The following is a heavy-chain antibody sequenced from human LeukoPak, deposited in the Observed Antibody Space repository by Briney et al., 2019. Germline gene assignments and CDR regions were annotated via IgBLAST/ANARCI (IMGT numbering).Heavy chain of an antibody. D-gene: IGHD6-13*01. Sequence: PSETLSLTCAVYGGSFSGYYWSWIRQPPGKGLEWIGEINHSGSTNYNPSLKGRVTISVDTSKNQFSLKLSSVTAADTAVYYCARGLRGIAAAGPRFDPWGQGTLVTVSS. J-gene: IGHJ5*02. CDR3: ARGLRGIAAAGPRFDP. V-gene: IGHV4-34*01. CDR2: INHSGST. CDR1: GGSFSGYY.